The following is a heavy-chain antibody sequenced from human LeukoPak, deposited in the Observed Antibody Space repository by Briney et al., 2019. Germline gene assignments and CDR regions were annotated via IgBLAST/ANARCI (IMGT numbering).Heavy chain of an antibody. Sequence: GGSLKISCKGSGYSFTSYWISWVRQMPGKGLEWMGRIDPSDSYTNYSPSFQGHVTISADKSISTAYLQWSSLKASDTAMYYCARQVGSGWYFDYWGQGTLVTVSS. CDR3: ARQVGSGWYFDY. J-gene: IGHJ4*02. D-gene: IGHD6-19*01. CDR1: GYSFTSYW. CDR2: IDPSDSYT. V-gene: IGHV5-10-1*01.